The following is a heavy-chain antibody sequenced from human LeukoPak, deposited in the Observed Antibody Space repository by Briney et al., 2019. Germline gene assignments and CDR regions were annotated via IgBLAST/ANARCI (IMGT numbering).Heavy chain of an antibody. V-gene: IGHV3-48*01. J-gene: IGHJ4*02. CDR1: GFTFSSYS. D-gene: IGHD5/OR15-5a*01. CDR3: ARGGVYAFFDY. Sequence: GGSLRLSCAASGFTFSSYSMNWVRQAPGKGLEWVSYISGSSSPIYYADSVKGRFTISRDNAKNSLYLQMNSLRAEDTAAYYCARGGVYAFFDYWGQGTLVTVSS. CDR2: ISGSSSPI.